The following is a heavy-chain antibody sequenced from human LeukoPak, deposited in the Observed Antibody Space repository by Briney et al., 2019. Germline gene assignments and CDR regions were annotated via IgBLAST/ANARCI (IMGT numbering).Heavy chain of an antibody. CDR3: TRVRGSGWYVTY. CDR1: GFSFGEYA. CDR2: IRSKAYGGTT. Sequence: GGSLRLSCTTSGFSFGEYALTWVRQAPGKGLEWVGFIRSKAYGGTTEYAASVKGRFTISRDDSKSIAYLQMNSLKTEDTAVYYCTRVRGSGWYVTYWGQGTLVTVSS. D-gene: IGHD6-19*01. V-gene: IGHV3-49*04. J-gene: IGHJ4*02.